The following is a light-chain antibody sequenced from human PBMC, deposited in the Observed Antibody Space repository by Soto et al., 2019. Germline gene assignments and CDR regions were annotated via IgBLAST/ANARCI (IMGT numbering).Light chain of an antibody. J-gene: IGKJ1*01. V-gene: IGKV1-9*01. CDR1: QPIGSH. CDR3: QQYSSYSAWT. Sequence: DIQLTQSPSCLSASVGDRVTITCRASQPIGSHLNWFQHKAGKAPKLLIYGGSTLIGGVPSRFSASGSGTEFTLTIRSLQPDDIATYYCQQYSSYSAWTFGEGTKVDI. CDR2: GGS.